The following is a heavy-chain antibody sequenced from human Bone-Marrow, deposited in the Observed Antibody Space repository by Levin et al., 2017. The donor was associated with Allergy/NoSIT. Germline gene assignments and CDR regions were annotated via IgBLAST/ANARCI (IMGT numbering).Heavy chain of an antibody. J-gene: IGHJ6*02. D-gene: IGHD3-3*01. CDR2: INPSGGST. CDR3: ARDLAERATIFGVVPSRYYYYDGMDV. CDR1: GYTFTSYY. Sequence: ASVKVSCKASGYTFTSYYMHWVRQAPGQGLEWMGIINPSGGSTSYAQKFQGRVTMTRDTSTSTVYMELSSLRSEDTAVYYCARDLAERATIFGVVPSRYYYYDGMDVWGQGTTVTVSS. V-gene: IGHV1-46*01.